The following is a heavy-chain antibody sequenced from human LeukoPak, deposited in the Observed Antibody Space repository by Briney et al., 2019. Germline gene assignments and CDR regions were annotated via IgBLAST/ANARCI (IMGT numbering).Heavy chain of an antibody. J-gene: IGHJ3*02. CDR1: GFPLRSYS. CDR3: AKGLVAGRHAFYI. D-gene: IGHD2-15*01. Sequence: GGSLRLPCAASGFPLRSYSMNWVRQAPGKGGEWVSYISSSSSTIYYADSVKGRFHISRDNPKNPLFLQMNRLRAEEPAVYHWAKGLVAGRHAFYISGQGAMVTVSS. V-gene: IGHV3-48*04. CDR2: ISSSSSTI.